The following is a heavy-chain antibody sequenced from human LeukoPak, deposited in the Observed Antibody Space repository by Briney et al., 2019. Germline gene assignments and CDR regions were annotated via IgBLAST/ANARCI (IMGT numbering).Heavy chain of an antibody. J-gene: IGHJ3*02. Sequence: GGSLRLSCAASGFTFSSYSMNWVRQAPGKGLEWVSSISSSSSYIYYADSVKGRFTISRDNAKNSLYLQMNSLRAEDTAVYYCARTYYYDSSGYYSPRWAFDIWGQGTMVTVSS. D-gene: IGHD3-22*01. V-gene: IGHV3-21*01. CDR3: ARTYYYDSSGYYSPRWAFDI. CDR2: ISSSSSYI. CDR1: GFTFSSYS.